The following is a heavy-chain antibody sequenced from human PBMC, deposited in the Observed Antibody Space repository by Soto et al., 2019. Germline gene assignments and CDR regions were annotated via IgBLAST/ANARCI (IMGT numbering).Heavy chain of an antibody. Sequence: PGGSLRLSCAASGFMFSSFGIHWVRQAPGKGLEWVAVISYDGIYQYYDDSVKGRSTISRDNSGKTVALQMNSLRPEDTAVYYCAKQHSDLVIGAFDVWGPGAVVTVSS. CDR3: AKQHSDLVIGAFDV. V-gene: IGHV3-30*18. CDR1: GFMFSSFG. D-gene: IGHD4-4*01. CDR2: ISYDGIYQ. J-gene: IGHJ3*01.